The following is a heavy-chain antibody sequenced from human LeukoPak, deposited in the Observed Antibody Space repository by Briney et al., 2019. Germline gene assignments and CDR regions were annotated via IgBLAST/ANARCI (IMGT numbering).Heavy chain of an antibody. J-gene: IGHJ4*02. CDR2: IIPILGIA. V-gene: IGHV1-69*04. CDR1: GGTFSSYA. Sequence: ASVKVSCKASGGTFSSYAISWVRQAPGQGLEWMGRIIPILGIANYAQKFQGRVTITADKSTSTAYMELSSLRSEDTAVYYCATRGYYDSSGYYNYWGRGTLVTVSS. D-gene: IGHD3-22*01. CDR3: ATRGYYDSSGYYNY.